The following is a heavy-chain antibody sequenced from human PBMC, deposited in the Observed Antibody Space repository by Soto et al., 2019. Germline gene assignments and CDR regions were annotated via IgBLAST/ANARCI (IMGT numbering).Heavy chain of an antibody. V-gene: IGHV4-34*01. J-gene: IGHJ6*02. Sequence: SETLSLTCAVYGGSFSGYYWSWIRQPPGKGLEWIGEINHSGSTNYNPSLKSRVTISVDTSKNQFSLKLSSVTAADTAVYYCARDYYGSGSDKYYYYYGMDVWGQGTTVT. D-gene: IGHD3-10*01. CDR3: ARDYYGSGSDKYYYYYGMDV. CDR2: INHSGST. CDR1: GGSFSGYY.